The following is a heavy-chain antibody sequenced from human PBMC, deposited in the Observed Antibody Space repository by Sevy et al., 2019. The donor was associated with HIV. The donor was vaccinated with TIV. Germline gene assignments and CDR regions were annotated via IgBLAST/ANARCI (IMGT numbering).Heavy chain of an antibody. Sequence: GGSLRLSCAASGFTFSSYGMHWVRQAPGKGLEWVVVISYDGSNKYYADSVKGRFTISRDNSKNTLYLQMNSLRAEDTAVYYCAKEQGGYFDYWGQGTLVTVSS. CDR1: GFTFSSYG. V-gene: IGHV3-30*18. J-gene: IGHJ4*02. D-gene: IGHD3-16*01. CDR3: AKEQGGYFDY. CDR2: ISYDGSNK.